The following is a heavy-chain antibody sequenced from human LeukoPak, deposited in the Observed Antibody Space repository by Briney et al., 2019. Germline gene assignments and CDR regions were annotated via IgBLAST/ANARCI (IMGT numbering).Heavy chain of an antibody. CDR1: GFTFSSYT. CDR3: AKDGGLWISAHWGDS. J-gene: IGHJ4*02. Sequence: GGSLRLSCTASGFTFSSYTTSWVRQAPGKGLKWVSTISTGGGNTYYADSVQGRFTVSRDDSKNTLYLQMNSLRAEDTAVYYCAKDGGLWISAHWGDSWGRGTLVTVSS. D-gene: IGHD2-2*03. V-gene: IGHV3-23*01. CDR2: ISTGGGNT.